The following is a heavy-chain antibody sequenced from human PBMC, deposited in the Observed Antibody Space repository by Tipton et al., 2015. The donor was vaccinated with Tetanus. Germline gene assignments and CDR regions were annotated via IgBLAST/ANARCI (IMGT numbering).Heavy chain of an antibody. CDR2: VFDSGTS. D-gene: IGHD2-2*01. CDR1: GGSISNSEYY. J-gene: IGHJ4*02. CDR3: AEGRRFCSSNSCHEYYFDS. Sequence: TLSLTCSLSGGSISNSEYYWAWIRQPPGKGLEWIGSVFDSGTSCYNPSLESRVTISVDTSKNHFSLRLSSVAAAETAVYYCAEGRRFCSSNSCHEYYFDSWGRGTLVTVSS. V-gene: IGHV4-39*02.